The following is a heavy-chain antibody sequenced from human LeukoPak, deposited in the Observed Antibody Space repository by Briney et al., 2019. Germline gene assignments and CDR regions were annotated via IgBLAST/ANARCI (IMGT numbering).Heavy chain of an antibody. CDR2: INPNRGGT. J-gene: IGHJ4*02. Sequence: ASVKVSCKASGYTFTGYYMHWVRQAPGQGLEWMGWINPNRGGTNYAQKFQGRVTMTRDTSISTAYMELSRLRSDDTAVYYCARVELANLYDYWGQGTLVTVSS. CDR1: GYTFTGYY. V-gene: IGHV1-2*02. CDR3: ARVELANLYDY. D-gene: IGHD3-10*01.